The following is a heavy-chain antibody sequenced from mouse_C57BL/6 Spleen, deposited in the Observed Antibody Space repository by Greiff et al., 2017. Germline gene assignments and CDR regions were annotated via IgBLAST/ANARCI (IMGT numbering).Heavy chain of an antibody. D-gene: IGHD2-4*01. V-gene: IGHV1-80*01. CDR2: IYPGDGDT. Sequence: QVQLKESGAELVKPGASVKISCKASGYAFSSYWMNWVKQRPGKGLEWIGQIYPGDGDTNYNGKFKGKATLTADKSSSTAYMQLSSLTSEDSAVYFCAREGVYYDYDRGAMDYWGQGTSVTVSS. CDR3: AREGVYYDYDRGAMDY. J-gene: IGHJ4*01. CDR1: GYAFSSYW.